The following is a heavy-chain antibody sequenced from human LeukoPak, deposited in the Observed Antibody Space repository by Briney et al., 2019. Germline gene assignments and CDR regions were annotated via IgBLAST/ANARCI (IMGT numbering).Heavy chain of an antibody. J-gene: IGHJ4*02. V-gene: IGHV3-7*04. CDR3: ARSSWYVPNY. CDR1: GFTFSSYW. CDR2: IKHDGGEK. Sequence: GGSLGLSCAASGFTFSSYWMSWVRQAPGKGLEWVASIKHDGGEKYYVDSMRGRFTISRDNAKNSLYLQMNSLRAEDTAVYFCARSSWYVPNYWGQGTLVTVSS. D-gene: IGHD6-13*01.